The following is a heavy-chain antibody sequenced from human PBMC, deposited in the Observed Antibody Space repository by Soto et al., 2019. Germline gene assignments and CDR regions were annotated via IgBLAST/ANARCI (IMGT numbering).Heavy chain of an antibody. V-gene: IGHV3-23*01. D-gene: IGHD2-21*02. Sequence: EVQLLQSGGGSVQPGGSLRLSCEASGFTFSSYGMTWVRQDPGKGLEWVAGISGSGVDTKYADSVKGRFIIARDNSKNKMYLQMNNLRVEDMAVYFCAKGGAYCYGDCTRAHWGQGTLVTVSS. CDR2: ISGSGVDT. J-gene: IGHJ4*02. CDR3: AKGGAYCYGDCTRAH. CDR1: GFTFSSYG.